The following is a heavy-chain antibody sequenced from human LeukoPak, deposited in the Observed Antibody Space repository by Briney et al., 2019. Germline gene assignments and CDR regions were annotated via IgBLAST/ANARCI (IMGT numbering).Heavy chain of an antibody. J-gene: IGHJ4*02. CDR3: ARDRNTMVRGVSPTLDY. V-gene: IGHV1-69*04. CDR2: IIPILGIA. D-gene: IGHD3-10*01. CDR1: GGTFSSYA. Sequence: SVKVSCKASGGTFSSYAISWVRQAPGQGLVWMGRIIPILGIANYAQKFQGRVTITADKSTSTAYMELSSLRSEDTAVYYCARDRNTMVRGVSPTLDYWGQGTLVTVSS.